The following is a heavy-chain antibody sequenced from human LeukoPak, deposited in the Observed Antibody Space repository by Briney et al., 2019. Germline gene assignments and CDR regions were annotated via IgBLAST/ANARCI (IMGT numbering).Heavy chain of an antibody. J-gene: IGHJ6*02. CDR1: GGSISSGDYS. D-gene: IGHD2-2*01. CDR3: ARDRIVVVPAASYYYYGMDV. CDR2: IYYSGST. Sequence: SETLSLTCTVSGGSISSGDYSWSWIRQPPGKGLEWIGYIYYSGSTYYNPSLKSRVTISVDTSKNQFSLKLSSVTAADTAVYYCARDRIVVVPAASYYYYGMDVWGQGTTVTVSS. V-gene: IGHV4-30-4*01.